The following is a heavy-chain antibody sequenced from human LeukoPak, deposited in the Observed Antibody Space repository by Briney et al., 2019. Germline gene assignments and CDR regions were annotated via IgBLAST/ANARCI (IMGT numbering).Heavy chain of an antibody. V-gene: IGHV4-34*01. D-gene: IGHD3-16*02. CDR3: ARGGEYVWGSYRNRKTYFDY. CDR2: INHSGST. J-gene: IGHJ4*02. Sequence: PSETLSLTCAVYGGSFSGYYWSWIRQPPGKGLEWIGEINHSGSTNYNPSLKSRVTISVDTSKNQFSLKLRSVTAADTAVYYCARGGEYVWGSYRNRKTYFDYWGQGTLVTVSS. CDR1: GGSFSGYY.